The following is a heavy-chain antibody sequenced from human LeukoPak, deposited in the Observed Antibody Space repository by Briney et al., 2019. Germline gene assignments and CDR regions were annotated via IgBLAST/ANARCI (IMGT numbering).Heavy chain of an antibody. CDR3: ARTSRINMVLDP. V-gene: IGHV4-4*02. Sequence: SGTLSLTCGVSGGSISNTNWWTWVRQPPGKGLEWIGEIYHSGSTNYNPSLKSRVTISVDKSKNQFSLKLSSVIAADTAVYYCARTSRINMVLDPWGQGTLVTVSS. J-gene: IGHJ5*02. D-gene: IGHD3-10*01. CDR1: GGSISNTNW. CDR2: IYHSGST.